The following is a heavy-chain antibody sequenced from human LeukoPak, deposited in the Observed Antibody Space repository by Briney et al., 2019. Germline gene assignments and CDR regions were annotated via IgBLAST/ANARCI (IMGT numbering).Heavy chain of an antibody. Sequence: GGSLRLSCAASGFTFSSYSMNWVRQAPGKGLEWVSSISSSSSYIYYADSVKGRFTISRDNAKNSLYLQMNSLRAEDTAVYYCARDFPVNKKRYFWSGYYGFDPWGQGTLVTVSS. CDR3: ARDFPVNKKRYFWSGYYGFDP. CDR1: GFTFSSYS. D-gene: IGHD3-3*01. J-gene: IGHJ5*02. CDR2: ISSSSSYI. V-gene: IGHV3-21*01.